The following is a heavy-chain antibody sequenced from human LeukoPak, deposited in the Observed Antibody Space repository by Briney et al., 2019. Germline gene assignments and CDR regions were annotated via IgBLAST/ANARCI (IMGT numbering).Heavy chain of an antibody. CDR3: ARGEKGDAYYDILTGSFNWFDP. CDR1: GYSISSGCY. V-gene: IGHV4-38-2*01. Sequence: YPSETLSLTCAVSGYSISSGCYWGWIRQPPGKGLEWIGSIYHSGSTYYNPSLKSRVTISVDTSKNQFSLKLSSVTAADTAVYYCARGEKGDAYYDILTGSFNWFDPWGQGTLVTVSS. CDR2: IYHSGST. D-gene: IGHD3-9*01. J-gene: IGHJ5*02.